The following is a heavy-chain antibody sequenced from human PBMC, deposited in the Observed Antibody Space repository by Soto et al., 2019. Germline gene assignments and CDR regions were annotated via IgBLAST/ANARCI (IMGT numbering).Heavy chain of an antibody. CDR2: IYYSGST. D-gene: IGHD3-22*01. J-gene: IGHJ4*02. Sequence: SETLSLTCTLSGSSLISYYWSWIRQPPGKGLEWIGYIYYSGSTNYNPSLKSRVTISVDTSKNQFYLKLSSVTVADTAAYYCARYYYDSSGYFNTHFDYWGQGTLVTVSS. V-gene: IGHV4-59*01. CDR3: ARYYYDSSGYFNTHFDY. CDR1: GSSLISYY.